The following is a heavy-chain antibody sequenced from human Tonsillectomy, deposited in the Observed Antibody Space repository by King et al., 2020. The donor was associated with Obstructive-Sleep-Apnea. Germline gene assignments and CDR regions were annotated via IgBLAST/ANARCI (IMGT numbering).Heavy chain of an antibody. V-gene: IGHV4-39*07. CDR2: IYYSGST. J-gene: IGHJ5*01. D-gene: IGHD3-16*01. CDR1: GGSISSNEYY. Sequence: QLQESGPGLVKPSETLSLICTVSGGSISSNEYYWGWIRQPPGKGLEWIGSIYYSGSTYYNPSLKSRVTISVDTSKNQFSLNLTSVTAADTAVYFCARDETVGLGWFDSWGQGTLVTVSS. CDR3: ARDETVGLGWFDS.